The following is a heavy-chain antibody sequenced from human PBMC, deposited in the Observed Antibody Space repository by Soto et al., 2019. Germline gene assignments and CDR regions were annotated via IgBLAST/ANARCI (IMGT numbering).Heavy chain of an antibody. Sequence: GGSLRLSCAASGFTFSSYSMNWVRQAPGKGLEWVSSISSSSSYIYYADSVKGRFTISRDNAKNSLYLQMNSLRAEDTAVYYCARVRSGKDSSSYYYYYYMDVWGKGTTVTVSS. D-gene: IGHD6-6*01. J-gene: IGHJ6*03. V-gene: IGHV3-21*01. CDR3: ARVRSGKDSSSYYYYYYMDV. CDR2: ISSSSSYI. CDR1: GFTFSSYS.